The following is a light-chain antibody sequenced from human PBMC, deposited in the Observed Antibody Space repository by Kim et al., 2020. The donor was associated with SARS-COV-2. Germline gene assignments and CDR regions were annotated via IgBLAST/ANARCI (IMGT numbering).Light chain of an antibody. CDR3: SSYAGRDSYVI. J-gene: IGLJ2*01. V-gene: IGLV2-11*01. Sequence: QSALTQPRSVSGSPGQSVTISCTGTDSDVGRYNYVSWYQQHPGKAPQLFIFEVTQRPSGGPARFSGSKSGNTASLTISGLQAEDEVTYLCSSYAGRDSYVIFGGGTQLTVL. CDR2: EVT. CDR1: DSDVGRYNY.